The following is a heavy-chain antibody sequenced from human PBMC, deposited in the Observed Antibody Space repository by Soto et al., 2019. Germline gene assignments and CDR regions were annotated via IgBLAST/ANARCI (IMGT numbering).Heavy chain of an antibody. CDR2: ISYDGSNK. Sequence: PGGSLRLSCAASGFTFSSYGMHWVRQAPGTGLEWVAVISYDGSNKYYADSVKGRFTISRDNSKNTLYLQMNSLRAEDTAVYYCAKGALRYFDWFLDYWGQGTLVTVSS. V-gene: IGHV3-30*18. D-gene: IGHD3-9*01. CDR3: AKGALRYFDWFLDY. CDR1: GFTFSSYG. J-gene: IGHJ4*02.